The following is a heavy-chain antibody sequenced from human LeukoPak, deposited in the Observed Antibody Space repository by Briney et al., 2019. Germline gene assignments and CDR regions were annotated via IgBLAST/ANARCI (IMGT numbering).Heavy chain of an antibody. CDR3: ARDGSGSLTDY. CDR1: GYTFTNYG. V-gene: IGHV1-69*05. D-gene: IGHD3-22*01. Sequence: SVKVSCKASGYTFTNYGISWVRQAPGQGLEWMGRIIPIFGTANYAQKFQGRVTITTDESTSTAYMELSSLRSEDTAVYYCARDGSGSLTDYWGQGTLVTVSS. J-gene: IGHJ4*02. CDR2: IIPIFGTA.